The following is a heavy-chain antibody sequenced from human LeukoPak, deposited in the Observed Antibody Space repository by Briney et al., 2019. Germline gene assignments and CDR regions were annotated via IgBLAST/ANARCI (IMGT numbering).Heavy chain of an antibody. CDR3: ARQLSRGEWVDS. Sequence: PGGSLRLSCEASGFTFSSYSMNWVRQAPGKGLEWVSGMSYIAGFTDYADSVKGRFTISRDNSKNTLYLQMDSLRVEDMSVYYCARQLSRGEWVDSWGQGTQVTVSS. CDR1: GFTFSSYS. J-gene: IGHJ4*02. D-gene: IGHD1-1*01. V-gene: IGHV3-23*01. CDR2: MSYIAGFT.